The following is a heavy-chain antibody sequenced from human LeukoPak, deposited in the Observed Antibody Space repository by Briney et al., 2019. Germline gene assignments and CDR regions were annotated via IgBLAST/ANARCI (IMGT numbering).Heavy chain of an antibody. CDR2: INHSGST. V-gene: IGHV4-34*01. J-gene: IGHJ4*02. CDR1: GGSFSGYY. CDR3: ARGPPAGCSGGSRPNNVFDY. Sequence: SETLSLTCAVYGGSFSGYYWSWIRQPPGKGLEWIGEINHSGSTNYNPSLKSRVTISVDTSKNQFSLKLSSVTAADTAVYYCARGPPAGCSGGSRPNNVFDYWGQGTLVTVSS. D-gene: IGHD2-15*01.